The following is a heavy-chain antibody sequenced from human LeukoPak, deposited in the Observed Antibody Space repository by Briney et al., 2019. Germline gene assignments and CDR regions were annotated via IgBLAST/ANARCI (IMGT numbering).Heavy chain of an antibody. CDR3: ARDYIVVVPAARFQYYFDY. D-gene: IGHD2-2*01. CDR2: IYHSGST. J-gene: IGHJ4*02. V-gene: IGHV4-38-2*02. Sequence: SETLSLTCTVSGYSISSGYYWGWIRQPPGKGLEWIGSIYHSGSTYYNPSLKSRVTISVDTSKNQFSLKLSSVTAADTAVYYCARDYIVVVPAARFQYYFDYWGQGTLVTVSS. CDR1: GYSISSGYY.